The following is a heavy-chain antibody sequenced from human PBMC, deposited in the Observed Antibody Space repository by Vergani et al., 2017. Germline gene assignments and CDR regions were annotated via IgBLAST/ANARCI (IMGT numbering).Heavy chain of an antibody. J-gene: IGHJ6*03. V-gene: IGHV3-30*01. Sequence: QVQLVESGGGLVKPGGSLRLSCAASGFTFSSYAMHWVRQAPGKGLEWVAVISYDGSNKYYADSVKGRFTISRDNSKNTLYLQMNSLRAEDTAVYYCARAMITFGGVIVIPSFYMDVWGKGTTVTVSS. D-gene: IGHD3-16*02. CDR3: ARAMITFGGVIVIPSFYMDV. CDR1: GFTFSSYA. CDR2: ISYDGSNK.